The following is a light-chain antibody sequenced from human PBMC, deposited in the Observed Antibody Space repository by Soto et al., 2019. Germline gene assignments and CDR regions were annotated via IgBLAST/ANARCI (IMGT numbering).Light chain of an antibody. CDR3: SSYTSTYTLI. CDR1: SADVGGYDY. J-gene: IGLJ2*01. CDR2: DVS. Sequence: QSALTQSASVSGSLGQSISISCIGTSADVGGYDYVSWYQQHPGKAPRLMIYDVSNRPSGVSNRFSGSKSGNPASLTISGLQAEDEADYYCSSYTSTYTLIFGGGTKLTVL. V-gene: IGLV2-14*03.